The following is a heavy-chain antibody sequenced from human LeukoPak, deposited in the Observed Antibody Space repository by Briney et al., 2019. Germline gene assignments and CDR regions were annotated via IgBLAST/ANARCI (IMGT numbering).Heavy chain of an antibody. CDR3: ARRQGTTLSFDY. CDR2: ISAYNGNT. D-gene: IGHD1-1*01. CDR1: GYTFSSYG. J-gene: IGHJ4*02. Sequence: ASVKVSCKASGYTFSSYGISWVRQAPGQGLEWMGWISAYNGNTNYRQKLQGRVTMTTDTSTSTAYMDLRSLRPDDTAVYYCARRQGTTLSFDYWGQGTLVTVSS. V-gene: IGHV1-18*01.